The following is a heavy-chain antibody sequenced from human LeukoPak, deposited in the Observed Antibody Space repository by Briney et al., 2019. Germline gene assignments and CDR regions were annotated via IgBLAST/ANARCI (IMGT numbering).Heavy chain of an antibody. D-gene: IGHD5-24*01. CDR3: ARARFGYNRGPFDY. CDR1: GFTFSNYA. Sequence: GGSLRLSCAASGFTFSNYAMHWVRQAPGKGLEWVTFISYDGSNKHYADSVQGRFTISRDNSKNTLYLQMNSLRPEDTAVYYCARARFGYNRGPFDYWGQGILVTVSS. V-gene: IGHV3-30-3*01. J-gene: IGHJ4*02. CDR2: ISYDGSNK.